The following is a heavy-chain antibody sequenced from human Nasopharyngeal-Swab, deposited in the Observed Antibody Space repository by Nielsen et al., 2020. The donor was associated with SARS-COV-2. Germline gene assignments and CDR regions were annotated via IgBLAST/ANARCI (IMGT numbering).Heavy chain of an antibody. CDR1: GFIFSRYG. CDR3: AKERWYCGTATCFDPFDM. J-gene: IGHJ3*02. V-gene: IGHV3-23*01. D-gene: IGHD2-2*01. CDR2: ISSSGIST. Sequence: GESLKISCAGSGFIFSRYGMNWVRQAPGKGLEWVSGISSSGISTFYAESVKGRFIISRDNVKATVYLQMNSLRAEDTALYYCAKERWYCGTATCFDPFDMWGQGTMVAVSS.